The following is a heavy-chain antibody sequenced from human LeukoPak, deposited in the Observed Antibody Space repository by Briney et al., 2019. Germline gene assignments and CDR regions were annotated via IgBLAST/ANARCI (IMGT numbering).Heavy chain of an antibody. CDR3: ARGTVLTGSPLDAFDI. J-gene: IGHJ3*02. D-gene: IGHD2-15*01. CDR2: INHSGST. V-gene: IGHV4-34*01. Sequence: PSETLSLTCAVYGGSFSGYYWSWIRQPPGKGLEWIGEINHSGSTNYNPSLKSRVTISVDTSKNQFSLKLSSVTAADTAVYYCARGTVLTGSPLDAFDIWGQGTMVTVSS. CDR1: GGSFSGYY.